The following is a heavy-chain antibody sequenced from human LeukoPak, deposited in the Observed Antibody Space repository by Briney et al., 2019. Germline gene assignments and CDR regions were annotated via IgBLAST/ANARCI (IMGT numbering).Heavy chain of an antibody. Sequence: PGGSLRLSCAASGFTFSSYEMNWVRQAPGKGLEWVSYISSSSSYIYYADSVKGRFTISRDNAKNSLYLQMNSLRAEDTAVYYCAREKVAGTNPLFTRPNYYMDVWGKGTTVTVSS. CDR3: AREKVAGTNPLFTRPNYYMDV. D-gene: IGHD6-19*01. CDR2: ISSSSSYI. J-gene: IGHJ6*03. CDR1: GFTFSSYE. V-gene: IGHV3-21*05.